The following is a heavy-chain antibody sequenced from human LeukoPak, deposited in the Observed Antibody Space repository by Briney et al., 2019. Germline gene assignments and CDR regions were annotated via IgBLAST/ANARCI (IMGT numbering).Heavy chain of an antibody. CDR2: INPNSGGT. J-gene: IGHJ4*02. V-gene: IGHV1-2*02. CDR3: ARAVSEDSSGWTVADYFDY. D-gene: IGHD6-19*01. Sequence: ASVKVSCKASGYTFTGYYMHWVRQAPGQGLEWMGWINPNSGGTNYAQKFQGRVTMTRDTSISTAYMELSRLRSDGTAVYYCARAVSEDSSGWTVADYFDYWGQGTLVTVSS. CDR1: GYTFTGYY.